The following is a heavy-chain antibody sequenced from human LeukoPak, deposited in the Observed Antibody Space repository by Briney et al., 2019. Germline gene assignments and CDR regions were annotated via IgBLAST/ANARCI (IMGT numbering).Heavy chain of an antibody. CDR2: IIPLFNTT. J-gene: IGHJ3*01. CDR3: AIYFYDCSGYFASDALDF. V-gene: IGHV1-69*05. CDR1: GNTFRNFV. D-gene: IGHD3-22*01. Sequence: SVKVSCKASGNTFRNFVITWVPQYPGQGLECMRAIIPLFNTTNYPQKFQGRVSITTDESTSTAYMDLNSLRSEDTAVYYCAIYFYDCSGYFASDALDFWGQGTMATVSS.